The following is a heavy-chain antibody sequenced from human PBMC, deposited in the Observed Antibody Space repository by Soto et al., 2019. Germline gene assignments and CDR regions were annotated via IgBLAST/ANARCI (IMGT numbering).Heavy chain of an antibody. D-gene: IGHD5-18*01. Sequence: SETLSLTCAVYGWSFSGYYWTWIRQPPGTGLEWIGEINHSGSTNYNPSPKSRVTISLETSKNQFSLKLTSVTAADTAVYYCARRYNYGADCWGQGTLVTVSS. J-gene: IGHJ4*02. CDR3: ARRYNYGADC. V-gene: IGHV4-34*01. CDR2: INHSGST. CDR1: GWSFSGYY.